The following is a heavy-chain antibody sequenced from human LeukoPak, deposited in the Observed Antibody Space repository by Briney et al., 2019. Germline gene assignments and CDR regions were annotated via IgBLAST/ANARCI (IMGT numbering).Heavy chain of an antibody. Sequence: PGESLKISCKGSGYIFATYWIGWVRQMPGKGLEWMGIIYPGDSDTRYSPSFQGQVTISVDKSISTAYLQWSSLKATDTAMYYCARPSAPNAGSRETKGALDIWGQGTMVTVSS. CDR3: ARPSAPNAGSRETKGALDI. D-gene: IGHD1-1*01. CDR1: GYIFATYW. V-gene: IGHV5-51*01. CDR2: IYPGDSDT. J-gene: IGHJ3*02.